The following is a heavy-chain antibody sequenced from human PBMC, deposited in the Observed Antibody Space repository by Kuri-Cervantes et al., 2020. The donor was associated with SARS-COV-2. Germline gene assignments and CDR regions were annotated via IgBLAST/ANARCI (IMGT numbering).Heavy chain of an antibody. CDR2: INHSGST. Sequence: SETLSLTCTVSGGSISSYYWSWIRQPPGKGLEWIGEINHSGSTNYNPSLKSRVTISVDTSKNQFSLKLSSVTAADTAVYYCARAGDNWGQGDDAFDIWGQGTMVTVSS. CDR1: GGSISSYY. J-gene: IGHJ3*02. CDR3: ARAGDNWGQGDDAFDI. D-gene: IGHD7-27*01. V-gene: IGHV4-34*01.